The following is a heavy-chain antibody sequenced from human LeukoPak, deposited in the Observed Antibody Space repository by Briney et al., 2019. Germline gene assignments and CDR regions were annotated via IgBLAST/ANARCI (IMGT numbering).Heavy chain of an antibody. V-gene: IGHV1-69*04. CDR1: GGTFNSYA. CDR3: ARSRTIFVGMDV. Sequence: SVKVSCKASGGTFNSYAVNWVRQAPGQGLEWMGRIIPNLGVTNYAQKFQDRVTITGDKSTSTAYMELSSLRSEDTAVYYCARSRTIFVGMDVWGQGATVTVA. D-gene: IGHD3-3*01. J-gene: IGHJ6*01. CDR2: IIPNLGVT.